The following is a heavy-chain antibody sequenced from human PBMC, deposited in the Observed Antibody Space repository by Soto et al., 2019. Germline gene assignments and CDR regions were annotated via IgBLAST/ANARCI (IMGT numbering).Heavy chain of an antibody. CDR3: ATSHLAAMAPFDY. J-gene: IGHJ4*02. D-gene: IGHD5-18*01. Sequence: GGSLRLSCVASGVSFSSHSVTWVRQAPGKVPEWVSTISGSGGHILYVDSVKGRFNISRDNAKNRMYLQMNSLGAEDKALYYFATSHLAAMAPFDYWVQGTLITVS. CDR1: GVSFSSHS. CDR2: ISGSGGHI. V-gene: IGHV3-23*01.